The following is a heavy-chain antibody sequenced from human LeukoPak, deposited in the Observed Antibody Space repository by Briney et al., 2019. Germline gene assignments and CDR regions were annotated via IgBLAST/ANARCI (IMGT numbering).Heavy chain of an antibody. J-gene: IGHJ4*02. CDR2: ISGSGGST. V-gene: IGHV3-23*01. CDR3: AKDRWELRPYFDY. Sequence: GGSLRLSCAASGFTFSSYAMSWVRQAPGKGLEWVSAISGSGGSTYYADSVKGRFTISRDNSMNTLYLQMNGLRAEDTAVYYCAKDRWELRPYFDYWGQGTLVTVSS. D-gene: IGHD1-26*01. CDR1: GFTFSSYA.